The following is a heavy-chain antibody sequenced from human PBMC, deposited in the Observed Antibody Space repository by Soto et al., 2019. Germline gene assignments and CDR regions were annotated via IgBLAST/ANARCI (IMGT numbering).Heavy chain of an antibody. V-gene: IGHV3-11*01. CDR2: ISSGGLTI. CDR3: ARSLGMGGDGYN. CDR1: GVALSDYY. J-gene: IGHJ4*02. Sequence: QVQLVESGGGLVKPGGSLRLSCAASGVALSDYYMSWIRQAPGKGLEWVSYISSGGLTIQYADSVKGRFTISRDNAKNSLYLQMNSLRAEDTAVYYCARSLGMGGDGYNWGQGTLVTVSS. D-gene: IGHD3-16*01.